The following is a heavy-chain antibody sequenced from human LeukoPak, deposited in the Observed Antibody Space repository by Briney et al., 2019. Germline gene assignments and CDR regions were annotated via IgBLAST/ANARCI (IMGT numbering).Heavy chain of an antibody. CDR1: RCTFSSYA. CDR2: INSSGGRT. J-gene: IGHJ4*02. CDR3: AKLGGLVGY. V-gene: IGHV3-23*01. Sequence: PGGSLRLSCAASRCTFSSYAMSWVRQAPGKGLEWVSSINSSGGRTYYADSVKGRFTISRDNSKNTLYLQMNSLRAEDTAVYYCAKLGGLVGYWGQGTLVTVSS.